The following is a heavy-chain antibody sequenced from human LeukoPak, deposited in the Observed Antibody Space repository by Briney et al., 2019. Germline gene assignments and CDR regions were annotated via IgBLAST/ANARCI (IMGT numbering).Heavy chain of an antibody. D-gene: IGHD6-6*01. V-gene: IGHV4-39*07. J-gene: IGHJ3*02. CDR1: GGSISSSSYY. CDR2: IYYSGST. CDR3: ARDPSIAAPLELDAFDI. Sequence: SETLSPTCTVSGGSISSSSYYWGWIRQPPGKGLEGVGSIYYSGSTHYNPSLKRRVTISVDTSQNQFYRKLSSVTAADPAVYYCARDPSIAAPLELDAFDIWGQGTMVTVSS.